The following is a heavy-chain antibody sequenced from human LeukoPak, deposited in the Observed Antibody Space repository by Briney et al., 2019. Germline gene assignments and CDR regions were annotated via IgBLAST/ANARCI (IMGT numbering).Heavy chain of an antibody. Sequence: GESLKISCKGSGYSFTSYWISWVRQMPGKGLEWMGRIDPSDSYTNYSPSFQGHVTISADKSISTAYLQWSSLKASDTAMYYCARDQRIAVAGTEWFDPWGQGNLVTVSS. V-gene: IGHV5-10-1*01. J-gene: IGHJ5*02. CDR3: ARDQRIAVAGTEWFDP. D-gene: IGHD6-19*01. CDR1: GYSFTSYW. CDR2: IDPSDSYT.